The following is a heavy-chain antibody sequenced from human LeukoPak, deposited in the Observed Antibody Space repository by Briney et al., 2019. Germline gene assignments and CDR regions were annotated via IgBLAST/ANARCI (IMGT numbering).Heavy chain of an antibody. CDR3: ARDKGAAAGTWLY. CDR1: GFTFDDYG. CDR2: INWNGGST. J-gene: IGHJ4*02. V-gene: IGHV3-20*04. Sequence: GGSLRLSCEASGFTFDDYGMSWVRQAPGKGLEWVSAINWNGGSTGYAGSVKGRFTISRDNAKNSLYLQMNSLRAEDTALYYCARDKGAAAGTWLYWGQGTLVTVSS. D-gene: IGHD6-13*01.